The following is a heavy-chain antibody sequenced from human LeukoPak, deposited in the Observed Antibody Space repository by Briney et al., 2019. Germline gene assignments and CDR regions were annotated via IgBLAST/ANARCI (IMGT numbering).Heavy chain of an antibody. CDR2: IRYDGSNK. Sequence: GGSLRLSCAASGFTFSSYGMHWVRQAPGKGLEWVAFIRYDGSNKYYADSVKGRFTISRDNSKNTLYLQMNSLRAEDTAVYYCAKGAGSSGPANWFDPWGQGTLVTVSS. D-gene: IGHD3-22*01. CDR3: AKGAGSSGPANWFDP. J-gene: IGHJ5*02. V-gene: IGHV3-30*02. CDR1: GFTFSSYG.